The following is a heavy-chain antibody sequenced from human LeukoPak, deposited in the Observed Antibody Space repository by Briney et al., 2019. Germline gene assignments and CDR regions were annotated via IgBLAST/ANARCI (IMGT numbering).Heavy chain of an antibody. CDR1: GFTFSSYG. D-gene: IGHD5-12*01. Sequence: GGSLRLSCAASGFTFSSYGMHWVRQAPGKGLEWVAVISYDGSNKYYADSVKGRFTISRDKSKNTLYLQMNSLRAEDTAVYYCARVQGETLPTNAFDIWGQGTMVTVSS. CDR3: ARVQGETLPTNAFDI. J-gene: IGHJ3*02. V-gene: IGHV3-30*03. CDR2: ISYDGSNK.